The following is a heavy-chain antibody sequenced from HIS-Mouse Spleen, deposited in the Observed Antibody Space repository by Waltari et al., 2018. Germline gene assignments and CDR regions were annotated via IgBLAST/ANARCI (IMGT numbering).Heavy chain of an antibody. D-gene: IGHD2-21*02. CDR1: GGSFSGYY. Sequence: QVQLQQWGAGLLKPSETLSLTCAVYGGSFSGYYWSWIRQPPGKGLEWIGEINHSGSTNYNPSLKSRVTISVDTSKNQFSLKLSSVTAADTAVYYCARVVVTDDSLGAFDYWGQGTLVTVSS. CDR2: INHSGST. CDR3: ARVVVTDDSLGAFDY. J-gene: IGHJ4*02. V-gene: IGHV4-34*01.